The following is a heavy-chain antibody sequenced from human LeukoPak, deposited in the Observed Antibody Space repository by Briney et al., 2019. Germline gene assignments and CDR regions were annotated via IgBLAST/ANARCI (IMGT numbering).Heavy chain of an antibody. CDR1: GYTFTSYD. CDR3: ARVVVGDTAMVDY. CDR2: MNPNSGNT. J-gene: IGHJ4*02. V-gene: IGHV1-8*01. D-gene: IGHD5-18*01. Sequence: ASVKVSCKASGYTFTSYDINCVRPATGQGLEWMGWMNPNSGNTGYAQKFQGRVTMTRNTSISTAYMELSSLRSEDTAAYYCARVVVGDTAMVDYWGQGTLVTVSS.